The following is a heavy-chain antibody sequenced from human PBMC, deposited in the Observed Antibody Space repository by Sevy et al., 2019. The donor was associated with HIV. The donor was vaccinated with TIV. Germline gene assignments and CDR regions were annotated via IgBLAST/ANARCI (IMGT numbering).Heavy chain of an antibody. D-gene: IGHD3-10*01. CDR1: GFSFSNYV. J-gene: IGHJ3*02. Sequence: GGSLRLSCGASGFSFSNYVFHWVRQAPGKGLEWVAMISYDGRNKEYADSLKGRVTVSRDNSKKTMYLQVNTLRPEDTAVYYCARESEGDYYGSGGAFDIWGQGTLVTVSS. V-gene: IGHV3-30*04. CDR2: ISYDGRNK. CDR3: ARESEGDYYGSGGAFDI.